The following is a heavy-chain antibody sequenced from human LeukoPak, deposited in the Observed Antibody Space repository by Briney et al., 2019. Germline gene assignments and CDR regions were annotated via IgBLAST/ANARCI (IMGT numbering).Heavy chain of an antibody. J-gene: IGHJ4*02. V-gene: IGHV4-61*01. Sequence: SETLSLTCTVSGGSISSSSYYWSWIRQPPGKGLEWIGYIYYSGSTNYNPSLKSRVTISVDTSKNQFSLKLSSVTAADTAVYYCARGNIVGATGFDYWGQGTLVTVSS. D-gene: IGHD1-26*01. CDR3: ARGNIVGATGFDY. CDR2: IYYSGST. CDR1: GGSISSSSYY.